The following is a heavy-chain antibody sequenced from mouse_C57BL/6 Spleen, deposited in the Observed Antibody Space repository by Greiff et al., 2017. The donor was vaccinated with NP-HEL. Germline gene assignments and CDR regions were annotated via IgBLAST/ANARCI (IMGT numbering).Heavy chain of an antibody. CDR1: GFTFNTYA. CDR2: IRSKSSNYAT. CDR3: VRDRGLGRGDYAMDY. V-gene: IGHV10-3*01. Sequence: EVQLVESGGGLVQPKGSLKLSCAASGFTFNTYAMHWVRQAPGKGLEWVARIRSKSSNYATYYADSVKDRFTISRDDSQSMLYLQMNNLKTEDTAMYYCVRDRGLGRGDYAMDYWGQGTSVTVSS. D-gene: IGHD4-1*01. J-gene: IGHJ4*01.